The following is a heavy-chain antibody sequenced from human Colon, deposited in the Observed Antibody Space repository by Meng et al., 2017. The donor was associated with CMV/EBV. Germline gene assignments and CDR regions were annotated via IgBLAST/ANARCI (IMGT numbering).Heavy chain of an antibody. Sequence: CKASGYKCTRYNINWVRQAPGQWLEWMGYINPKTANPTYVQGFTGRFVFSLDTSVSTAYLQISSLEAEDTAVYYCATGSVAADGKGYWGQGTLVTVSS. D-gene: IGHD6-13*01. CDR1: GYKCTRYN. CDR3: ATGSVAADGKGY. CDR2: INPKTANP. J-gene: IGHJ1*01. V-gene: IGHV7-4-1*02.